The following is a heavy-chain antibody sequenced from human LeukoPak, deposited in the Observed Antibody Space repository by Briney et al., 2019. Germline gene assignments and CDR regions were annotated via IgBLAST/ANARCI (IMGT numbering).Heavy chain of an antibody. Sequence: SGGSLRLSCAASGFTFSSYSMNWVRQAPGEGLEWVSSISSSSSYIYYADPVKGRFTISRDNAKNSLYLQMNSLRAEDTAVYYCARDPGNWNYIRMRAFDIWGQGTMVTVSS. D-gene: IGHD1-7*01. CDR2: ISSSSSYI. J-gene: IGHJ3*02. CDR1: GFTFSSYS. V-gene: IGHV3-21*01. CDR3: ARDPGNWNYIRMRAFDI.